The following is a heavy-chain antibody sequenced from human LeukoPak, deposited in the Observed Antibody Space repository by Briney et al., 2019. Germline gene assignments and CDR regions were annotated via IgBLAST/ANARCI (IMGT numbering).Heavy chain of an antibody. CDR3: ARQKYGDYNNWFDP. CDR2: IYYSGST. CDR1: GGSISSYY. D-gene: IGHD3-9*01. Sequence: SQTLSLTCTVSGGSISSYYWSWIRQPPGKGLEWIGYIYYSGSTNYNPSLKSRVTISVDTSKNQFSLKLSSVTAADTAVYYCARQKYGDYNNWFDPWGQGTLVTVSS. J-gene: IGHJ5*02. V-gene: IGHV4-59*08.